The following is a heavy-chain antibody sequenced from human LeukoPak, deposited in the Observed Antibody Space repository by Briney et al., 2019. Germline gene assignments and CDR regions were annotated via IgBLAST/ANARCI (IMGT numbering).Heavy chain of an antibody. V-gene: IGHV3-30*18. CDR3: AKEVEFLEWLPRGGYYFDY. CDR2: ISYDGSNK. CDR1: GLTLSSHW. D-gene: IGHD3-3*01. Sequence: RGSLRLSCAASGLTLSSHWMHWVRQAPGKGLEWVAVISYDGSNKYYADSVKGRFTISRDNSKNTLYLQMNSLRAEDTAVYYCAKEVEFLEWLPRGGYYFDYWGQGTLVTVSS. J-gene: IGHJ4*02.